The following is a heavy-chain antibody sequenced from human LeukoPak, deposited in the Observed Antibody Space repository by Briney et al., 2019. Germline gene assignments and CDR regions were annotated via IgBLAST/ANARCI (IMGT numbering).Heavy chain of an antibody. V-gene: IGHV4-39*01. Sequence: SETLSLTCTVSGGSISSSSYYWGWIRQPPGKGLEWMGSIYYSGSTYYNPSLKSRVTISVDTSKNQFSLKLSSVTAADTAVYYCARHVDPAQIGYSYGCEVCYGPGLNWFDPWGQGTLVTVSS. CDR2: IYYSGST. D-gene: IGHD5-18*01. J-gene: IGHJ5*02. CDR3: ARHVDPAQIGYSYGCEVCYGPGLNWFDP. CDR1: GGSISSSSYY.